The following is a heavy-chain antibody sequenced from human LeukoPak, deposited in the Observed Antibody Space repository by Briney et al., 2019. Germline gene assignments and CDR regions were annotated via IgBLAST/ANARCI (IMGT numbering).Heavy chain of an antibody. CDR3: ARHFFYGGNGDWFDP. Sequence: SQTLSLTCTVSGGSISSYYWSWIRQPPGKGLEWIGYIYYSGSTNYNPSLKSRVTISVDTSKNQFSLELSSVTAADTAVYYCARHFFYGGNGDWFDPWGQGTLVTVSS. V-gene: IGHV4-59*08. CDR1: GGSISSYY. CDR2: IYYSGST. J-gene: IGHJ5*02. D-gene: IGHD4-23*01.